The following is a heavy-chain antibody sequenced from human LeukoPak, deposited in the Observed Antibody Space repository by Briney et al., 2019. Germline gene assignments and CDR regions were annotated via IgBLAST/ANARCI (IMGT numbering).Heavy chain of an antibody. CDR1: GYTFTSYY. CDR2: INPSGGST. J-gene: IGHJ5*02. Sequence: ASVKVSCKASGYTFTSYYMHWVRQAPGQGLEWMGIINPSGGSTSYAQKFQGRVTMTRDTSTSTVYMELSSLRSEDTAVYYCARDSDVKGYCSGGSCHSFDPWGQGTLVTVSS. CDR3: ARDSDVKGYCSGGSCHSFDP. D-gene: IGHD2-15*01. V-gene: IGHV1-46*01.